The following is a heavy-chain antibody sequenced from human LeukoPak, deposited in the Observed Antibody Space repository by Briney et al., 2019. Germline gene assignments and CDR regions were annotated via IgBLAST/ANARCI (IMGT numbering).Heavy chain of an antibody. CDR2: INTNTGNP. CDR1: GYTFTSYA. CDR3: ARDRRYYYGSGSGFGNYYYGMDV. V-gene: IGHV7-4-1*02. D-gene: IGHD3-10*01. J-gene: IGHJ6*02. Sequence: ASVKVSCKASGYTFTSYAMNWVRQAPGQGLEWMGWINTNTGNPTYAQGFTGRFVFSLDTSVSTAYLQISSLKAEDTAVYYCARDRRYYYGSGSGFGNYYYGMDVWGQGTTVTVSS.